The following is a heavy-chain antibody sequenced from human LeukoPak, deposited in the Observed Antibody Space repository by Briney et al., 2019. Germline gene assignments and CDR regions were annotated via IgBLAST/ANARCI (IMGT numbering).Heavy chain of an antibody. V-gene: IGHV6-1*01. Sequence: SQTLSLTCAISGDSVSSNSAAWNWIRQSPSRGLEWLGRTYYRSKWYNDYAVSVRSRITINPDTSKNQFSLQLNSVTPEDTAVYYCARALRYSSGWALDYWGQGTLVTVSS. CDR2: TYYRSKWYN. J-gene: IGHJ4*02. CDR3: ARALRYSSGWALDY. CDR1: GDSVSSNSAA. D-gene: IGHD6-19*01.